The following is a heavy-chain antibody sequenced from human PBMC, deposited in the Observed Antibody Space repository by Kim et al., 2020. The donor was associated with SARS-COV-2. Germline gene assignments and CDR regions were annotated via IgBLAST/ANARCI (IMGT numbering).Heavy chain of an antibody. Sequence: SETLSLTCTVSGGSINTDTNFWGWIRQPPGKGLEWIGSVYFNGATYYNSSLKGRVSISIDTSKSQFSLSLRSVTAADTAVYYCARQEQKVPSPDYWGQGTLVTVSS. CDR2: VYFNGAT. CDR3: ARQEQKVPSPDY. V-gene: IGHV4-39*01. J-gene: IGHJ4*02. D-gene: IGHD6-13*01. CDR1: GGSINTDTNF.